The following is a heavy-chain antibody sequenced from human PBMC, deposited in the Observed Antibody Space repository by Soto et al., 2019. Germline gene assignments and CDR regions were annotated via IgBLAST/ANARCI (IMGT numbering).Heavy chain of an antibody. CDR2: IYTSGST. CDR1: GGSIRSYY. Sequence: QVQLQESGPGLVKPSETLSLTCNVSGGSIRSYYWSWVRQPAGKPLEWIGRIYTSGSTNYNPSLKIRLSMSGDTSKNQFALEVTSVTAADTAVYYCAREGASGFGMDVWGLGTTVTVSS. CDR3: AREGASGFGMDV. D-gene: IGHD1-26*01. V-gene: IGHV4-4*07. J-gene: IGHJ6*02.